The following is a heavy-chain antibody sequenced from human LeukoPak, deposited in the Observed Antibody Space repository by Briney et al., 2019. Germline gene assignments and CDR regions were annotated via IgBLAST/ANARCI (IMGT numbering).Heavy chain of an antibody. Sequence: PGGSLILSCAASGFTFSDYYMNWIRQAPGKGLEWVSYISDSGSDIYYADSVKGRFTISRNNAKNSLYLQMSSLRAEDTAMYYCARGTYRHDYWGQGTLVTVSS. J-gene: IGHJ4*02. CDR3: ARGTYRHDY. CDR2: ISDSGSDI. V-gene: IGHV3-11*04. CDR1: GFTFSDYY.